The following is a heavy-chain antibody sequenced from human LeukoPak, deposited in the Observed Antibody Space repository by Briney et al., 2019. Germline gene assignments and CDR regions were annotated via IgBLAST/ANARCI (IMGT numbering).Heavy chain of an antibody. J-gene: IGHJ4*02. D-gene: IGHD6-19*01. V-gene: IGHV4-38-2*02. CDR3: ARVVGGWLDY. Sequence: PSETLSLTCTVSGYSISSGYYWGWIRQPPGRGLEWIGSIYHSGSTYYNPSLKSRVTISVDTSKNQFSLKLSSVTAADTAVYYCARVVGGWLDYWGQGTLVTVSS. CDR1: GYSISSGYY. CDR2: IYHSGST.